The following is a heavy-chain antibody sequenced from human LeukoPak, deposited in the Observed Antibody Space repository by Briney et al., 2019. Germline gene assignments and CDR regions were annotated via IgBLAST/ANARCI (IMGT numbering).Heavy chain of an antibody. CDR2: IVVGSGHT. CDR3: AATVTVTAGGTYFGMDV. Sequence: SVTVSCKASGFTLATSAVQWVRQARGQRLEWIGWIVVGSGHTNYAQKFQERVTITRDMSTSTAYMELSSLRSEDTAVYYCAATVTVTAGGTYFGMDVWGQGTTVTVSS. CDR1: GFTLATSA. D-gene: IGHD4-17*01. J-gene: IGHJ6*02. V-gene: IGHV1-58*01.